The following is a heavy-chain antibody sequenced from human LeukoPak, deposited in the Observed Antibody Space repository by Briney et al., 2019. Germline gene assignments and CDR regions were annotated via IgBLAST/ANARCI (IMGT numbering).Heavy chain of an antibody. Sequence: PSETLSLTCTVSGGSISSGSYYWSWIRQPAGKGLEWIGRIYTSGSTNYNPSLKSRITISVDTSKNQFSLKLSSVTAADTAVYYCARDRSYGGKSQTWGQGTLVTVSS. J-gene: IGHJ4*02. D-gene: IGHD4-23*01. V-gene: IGHV4-61*02. CDR3: ARDRSYGGKSQT. CDR2: IYTSGST. CDR1: GGSISSGSYY.